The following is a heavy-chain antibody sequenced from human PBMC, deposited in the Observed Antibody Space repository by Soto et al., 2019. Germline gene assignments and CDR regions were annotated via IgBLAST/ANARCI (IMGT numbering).Heavy chain of an antibody. Sequence: GGSLRLSCAASGFTFSSYAMHWVRQDPGKGLEWVAVISYDGSNKYYADSVKGRFTISRDNSKNTLYLQMNSLRAEDTAVYYCGRGKLSKGFTIFGVARLGYYGMDVWGQGTTVTVSS. V-gene: IGHV3-30-3*01. CDR3: GRGKLSKGFTIFGVARLGYYGMDV. D-gene: IGHD3-3*01. CDR1: GFTFSSYA. J-gene: IGHJ6*02. CDR2: ISYDGSNK.